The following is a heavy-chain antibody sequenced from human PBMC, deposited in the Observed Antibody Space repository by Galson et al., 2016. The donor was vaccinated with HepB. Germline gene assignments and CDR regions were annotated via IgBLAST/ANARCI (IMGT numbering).Heavy chain of an antibody. D-gene: IGHD6-19*01. CDR2: IYYRGNT. CDR1: GGSISGYY. V-gene: IGHV4-59*01. Sequence: LSLTCTVSGGSISGYYWSWIRQPPGKGLEWLGFIYYRGNTNYNPSLEGRLTLSIDTSKNQFSLKLTSVTAADTALYYCARDRGWYDDSWGQGTLVTVSS. CDR3: ARDRGWYDDS. J-gene: IGHJ5*01.